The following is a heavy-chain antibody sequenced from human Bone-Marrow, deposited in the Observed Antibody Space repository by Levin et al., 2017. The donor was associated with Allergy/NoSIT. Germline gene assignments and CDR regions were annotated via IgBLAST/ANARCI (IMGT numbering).Heavy chain of an antibody. CDR1: GFTVSSNY. J-gene: IGHJ4*02. D-gene: IGHD3-10*01. CDR3: ARGWFGELLSH. Sequence: GGSLRLSCAASGFTVSSNYMSWVRQAPGKGPEWVSVMYSGGSTYYADSVKGRFTISRDNSKNTLYLQMNSLRAEDTAVYYCARGWFGELLSHWGQGTLVTVSS. V-gene: IGHV3-53*01. CDR2: MYSGGST.